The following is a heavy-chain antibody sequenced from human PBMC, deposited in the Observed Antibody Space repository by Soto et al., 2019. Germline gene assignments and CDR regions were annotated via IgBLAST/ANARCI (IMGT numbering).Heavy chain of an antibody. CDR3: AKGVYYIYYYYGMDV. J-gene: IGHJ6*02. V-gene: IGHV1-2*02. Sequence: ASVKVSCKASGYTFTGYYMHWVRQAPGQGLEWMGWINPNSGGTNYAQKFQGRVTMTRDTSISTAYMELSRLRSDDTAVYYCAKGVYYIYYYYGMDVWGQGTTVTVSS. D-gene: IGHD3-22*01. CDR1: GYTFTGYY. CDR2: INPNSGGT.